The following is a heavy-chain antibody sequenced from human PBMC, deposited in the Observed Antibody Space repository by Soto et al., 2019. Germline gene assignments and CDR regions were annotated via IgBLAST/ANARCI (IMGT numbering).Heavy chain of an antibody. CDR2: IYYSGST. Sequence: SETLSLTCTVSGGSISSYYWSWIRQPPGKGLEWIGYIYYSGSTNYNPSLKSRVTISVDTSKNQFSLKLSSVTAADTAVYYCARAVPSGDSYGYSDYSGQGTLVTVSS. D-gene: IGHD5-18*01. CDR1: GGSISSYY. CDR3: ARAVPSGDSYGYSDY. V-gene: IGHV4-59*01. J-gene: IGHJ4*02.